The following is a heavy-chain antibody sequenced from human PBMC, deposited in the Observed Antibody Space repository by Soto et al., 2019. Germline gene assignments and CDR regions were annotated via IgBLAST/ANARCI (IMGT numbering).Heavy chain of an antibody. CDR1: GFTFSSYS. V-gene: IGHV3-48*01. CDR2: ISPSTGTI. J-gene: IGHJ4*02. Sequence: GGSLRLSCAASGFTFSSYSMNWVRQAPGKGLEWVSYISPSTGTIYYADSVKGRFTISRDNAKNSLYLQMNSLRAEDTAVYYCARGAYYYDSSGLSYWGQGTLVTGSS. D-gene: IGHD3-22*01. CDR3: ARGAYYYDSSGLSY.